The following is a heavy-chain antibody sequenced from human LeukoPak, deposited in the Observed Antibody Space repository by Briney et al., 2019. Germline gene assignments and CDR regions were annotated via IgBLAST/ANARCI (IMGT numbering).Heavy chain of an antibody. CDR1: GYTFTSYG. CDR3: ATGLWFGKYLDV. V-gene: IGHV1-18*01. J-gene: IGHJ6*04. D-gene: IGHD3-10*01. Sequence: VASVKVSCKASGYTFTSYGISWVRQAPGQGLEWVGWISAYNGNTNYAQKLQGRVTMTTDTSTSTAYMELRSLRSEDTVVYYCATGLWFGKYLDVWGKGTTVTISS. CDR2: ISAYNGNT.